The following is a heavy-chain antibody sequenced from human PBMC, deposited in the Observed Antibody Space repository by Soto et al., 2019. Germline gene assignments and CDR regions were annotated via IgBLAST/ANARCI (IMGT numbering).Heavy chain of an antibody. J-gene: IGHJ6*02. CDR2: IYYSGST. CDR3: ARDRRITGKGGVIYYYYGMDV. Sequence: SETLSLTCPVSGGSISSYYWSWIRQPPGKGLEWIGYIYYSGSTNYNPSLKGRVTISVDTSKNQFSLKLSSVTAADTAVYYCARDRRITGKGGVIYYYYGMDVWGQGTTVTVSS. D-gene: IGHD1-20*01. CDR1: GGSISSYY. V-gene: IGHV4-59*01.